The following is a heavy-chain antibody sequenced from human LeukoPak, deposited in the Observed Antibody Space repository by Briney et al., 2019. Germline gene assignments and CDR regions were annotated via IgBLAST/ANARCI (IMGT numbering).Heavy chain of an antibody. CDR1: GFTFSSYG. D-gene: IGHD3-3*01. J-gene: IGHJ4*02. CDR3: ARYYDFWSGLDY. Sequence: PGGSLRLSCAASGFTFSSYGMHWVRQAPGKGLEWVAVIWYDGSNKYYADSVKGRFTISRDNSKNTLYLQMNSLRAEDTAVYYCARYYDFWSGLDYWGQGTLVTVSS. V-gene: IGHV3-33*01. CDR2: IWYDGSNK.